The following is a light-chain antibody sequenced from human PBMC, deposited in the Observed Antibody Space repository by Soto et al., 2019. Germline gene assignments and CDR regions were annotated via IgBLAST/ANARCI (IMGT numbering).Light chain of an antibody. CDR2: ATS. Sequence: VLTQSPATLSLSPGERATLSCRASERVSNSYFAWYQQNFGEAPRLLLSATSKRAAGIPDRFSGSGSGTDFTLTISRVEPEDFGFYYCQQFGTSPPKTFGQGTKLEI. CDR3: QQFGTSPPKT. V-gene: IGKV3-20*01. CDR1: ERVSNSY. J-gene: IGKJ2*01.